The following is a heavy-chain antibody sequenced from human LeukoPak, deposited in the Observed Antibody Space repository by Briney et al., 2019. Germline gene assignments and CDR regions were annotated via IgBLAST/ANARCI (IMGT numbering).Heavy chain of an antibody. J-gene: IGHJ4*02. D-gene: IGHD3-10*01. CDR1: GGSFSGYY. V-gene: IGHV4-34*01. CDR3: ARGSYYGSGSYPAAGPFDY. Sequence: PSETLSLTCAVYGGSFSGYYWSWIRQPPGKGLEWIGEINYSGSTNYNPSLKSRVTISVDTSKNQFSLKLSSVTAADTAVYYCARGSYYGSGSYPAAGPFDYWGQGTLVTVSS. CDR2: INYSGST.